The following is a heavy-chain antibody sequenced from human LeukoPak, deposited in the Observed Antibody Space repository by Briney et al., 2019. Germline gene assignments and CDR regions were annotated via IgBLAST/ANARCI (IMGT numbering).Heavy chain of an antibody. D-gene: IGHD4-11*01. V-gene: IGHV4-4*07. CDR2: MYVSGNT. J-gene: IGHJ4*02. CDR1: GGSISSYY. CDR3: ARERSTTINTYYFDS. Sequence: PSETLSLTCTVSGGSISSYYWNWIRQPAGKGLEWIGRMYVSGNTSYNPSLKSRVTMSLDTSTNQFSLKLSSVTAADTAVYYCARERSTTINTYYFDSWGQGTLVTVSS.